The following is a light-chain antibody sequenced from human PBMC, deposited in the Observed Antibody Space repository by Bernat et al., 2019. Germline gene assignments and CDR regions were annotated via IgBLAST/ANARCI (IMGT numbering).Light chain of an antibody. CDR3: CSYAGSYTWV. J-gene: IGLJ3*02. V-gene: IGLV2-11*01. CDR2: DVT. CDR1: SSDVGTYKH. Sequence: QSALTQPRSVSGSPGQSVTISCTGTSSDVGTYKHVSWYQQHPGKAPKLMIYDVTQRPSGVPDRFSGSKSGNTASLTISGLQAEDGADYYCCSYAGSYTWVFGGGTKLTVL.